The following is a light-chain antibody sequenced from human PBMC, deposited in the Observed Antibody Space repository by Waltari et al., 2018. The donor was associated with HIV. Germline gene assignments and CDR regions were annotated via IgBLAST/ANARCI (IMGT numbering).Light chain of an antibody. CDR2: KAS. CDR1: QSISNW. CDR3: QHSNTY. J-gene: IGKJ3*01. V-gene: IGKV1-5*03. Sequence: STLSASVGDRLTITCRASQSISNWLAWYQQKPGKAPKLLIYKASTLESGVPSRFSGSGSGTEFTLTISSLQPDDFATYYCQHSNTYFGPGTKVDIK.